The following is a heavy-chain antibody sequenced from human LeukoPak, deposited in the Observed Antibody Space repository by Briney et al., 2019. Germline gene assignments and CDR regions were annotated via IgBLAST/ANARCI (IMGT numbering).Heavy chain of an antibody. CDR3: ARGDCSGGGCFLPEYFQN. Sequence: ASVKVSCKASGYTLTSYSISWVRQAPGQGLEWMGWISAYNGNINYAQKLQGRVAMTTDTSTNTAYMELRSLRSDDTAVYYCARGDCSGGGCFLPEYFQNWGQGTLVIVSS. CDR1: GYTLTSYS. CDR2: ISAYNGNI. D-gene: IGHD2-15*01. V-gene: IGHV1-18*01. J-gene: IGHJ1*01.